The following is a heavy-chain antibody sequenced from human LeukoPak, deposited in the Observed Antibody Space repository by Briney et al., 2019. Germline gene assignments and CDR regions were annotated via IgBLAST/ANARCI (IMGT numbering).Heavy chain of an antibody. Sequence: GGSLRLSCAASGFTFSNAWMSWVRQAPGKGLEWVSAIIGSGGSTYYADSVKGRFTISRDNSKNTLYLQMNGLRAEDTAVYYCAKTESSGWYYFDYWGQGTLVTVSS. V-gene: IGHV3-23*01. J-gene: IGHJ4*02. D-gene: IGHD6-19*01. CDR2: IIGSGGST. CDR1: GFTFSNAW. CDR3: AKTESSGWYYFDY.